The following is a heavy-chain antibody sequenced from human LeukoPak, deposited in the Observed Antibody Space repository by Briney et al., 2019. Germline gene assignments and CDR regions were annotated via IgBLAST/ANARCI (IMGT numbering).Heavy chain of an antibody. V-gene: IGHV1-2*02. CDR2: INPNSGGT. D-gene: IGHD6-13*01. CDR1: GYTFTGYY. CDR3: ARDKAGSSWYSYYFDY. Sequence: ASLKVSCKASGYTFTGYYMHWVRQAPGQGLEWMGWINPNSGGTNYAQKFQGRVTMTRDTSISTAYMELSRLRSDDTAVYYCARDKAGSSWYSYYFDYWGQGTLVTVS. J-gene: IGHJ4*02.